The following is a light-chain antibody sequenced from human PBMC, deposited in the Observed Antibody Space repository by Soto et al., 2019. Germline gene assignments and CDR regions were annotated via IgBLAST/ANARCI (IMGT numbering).Light chain of an antibody. Sequence: IHMTLSASSLSASVGYSVTLTCRASQSISSYLNWYQQKPGKAPKLLIYAASSLQSGVPSRFSGSGYGTDFTLTISSLQTEDFATYYCQQSYSTPPTFGQGTKVDIK. V-gene: IGKV1-39*01. CDR3: QQSYSTPPT. J-gene: IGKJ1*01. CDR1: QSISSY. CDR2: AAS.